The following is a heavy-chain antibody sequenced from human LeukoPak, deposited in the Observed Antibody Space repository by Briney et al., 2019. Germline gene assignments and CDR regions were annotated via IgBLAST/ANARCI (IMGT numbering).Heavy chain of an antibody. Sequence: PSETLSLTCAVYGGSFSGYHWSWIRQPPGKGLEWIGEINHSGSTNYNPSLKSRVTISVDTSKNQFSLKLSSVTAADTAVYYCARGPITMVRGVIREFDPWGQGTLVTVSS. D-gene: IGHD3-10*01. CDR2: INHSGST. V-gene: IGHV4-34*01. CDR1: GGSFSGYH. J-gene: IGHJ5*02. CDR3: ARGPITMVRGVIREFDP.